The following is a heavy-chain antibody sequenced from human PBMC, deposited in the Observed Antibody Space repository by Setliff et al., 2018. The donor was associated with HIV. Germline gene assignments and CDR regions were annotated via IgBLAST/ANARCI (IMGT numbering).Heavy chain of an antibody. V-gene: IGHV1-69*13. D-gene: IGHD2-21*02. Sequence: SVKVSCKASGGTVSSYAINWVRQAPGQGLEWMGGIIPIFGTTKYAQKFQGRVTITADEPTTTAYMELTSLRSEDTAVYYCVYCGGDCYTNWFDPWGQGTLVTVSS. CDR1: GGTVSSYA. CDR2: IIPIFGTT. CDR3: VYCGGDCYTNWFDP. J-gene: IGHJ5*02.